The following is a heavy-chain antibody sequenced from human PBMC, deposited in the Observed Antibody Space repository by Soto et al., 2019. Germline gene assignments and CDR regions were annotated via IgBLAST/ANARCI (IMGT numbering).Heavy chain of an antibody. CDR1: GGSFSGYY. J-gene: IGHJ6*02. V-gene: IGHV4-34*01. Sequence: SETLSLTCAVYGGSFSGYYWSWIRQPPGKGLEWIGEINHSGSTNYNPSLKSRVTISVDTSKNEFSLRLSSVTAADTAVYYCARLNGYCISTNCHGYYGMDVWGQGTTVTVS. CDR3: ARLNGYCISTNCHGYYGMDV. D-gene: IGHD2-2*03. CDR2: INHSGST.